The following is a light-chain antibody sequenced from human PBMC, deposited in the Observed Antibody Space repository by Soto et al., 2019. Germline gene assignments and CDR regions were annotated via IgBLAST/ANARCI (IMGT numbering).Light chain of an antibody. V-gene: IGLV2-18*02. J-gene: IGLJ7*01. CDR1: SSDVGSYNR. Sequence: QSALTQPPSVSGSPGQSVTISCTGTSSDVGSYNRVSWYQQPPGTAPKLMIYEVSNRPSGVPDRFSGSKSGNTASLTISGLQAEDEADYSCSSYTSSSTLVVFGGGTQLTVL. CDR3: SSYTSSSTLVV. CDR2: EVS.